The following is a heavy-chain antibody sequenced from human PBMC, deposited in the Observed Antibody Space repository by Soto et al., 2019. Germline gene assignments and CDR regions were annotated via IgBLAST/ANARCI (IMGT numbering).Heavy chain of an antibody. CDR3: ARGSGPNDAFDI. J-gene: IGHJ3*02. Sequence: QVQLQESGPGLVKPSENLSLTYTDSGGSISSGSYYWSCIRQPPGKGLEWIGYIYYSGSTNYNPSLKSRVTISVDTSKNQFSLKLSSVTAADTAVYYCARGSGPNDAFDIWGQGTMVTVSS. D-gene: IGHD2-15*01. V-gene: IGHV4-61*01. CDR1: GGSISSGSYY. CDR2: IYYSGST.